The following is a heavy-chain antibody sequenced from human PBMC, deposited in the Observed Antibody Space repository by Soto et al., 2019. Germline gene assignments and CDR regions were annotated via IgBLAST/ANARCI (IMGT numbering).Heavy chain of an antibody. J-gene: IGHJ4*02. CDR2: ISSSSSYI. D-gene: IGHD6-19*01. CDR3: ARVSSGGWHHVCYFDY. CDR1: GFTFSSYS. V-gene: IGHV3-21*01. Sequence: EVQLVESGGGLVKPGGSLRLSCAASGFTFSSYSMNWVRQAPGKGLEWVSSISSSSSYIYYADSVKGRFTISRDNAKIPLDLDISGLRAEDMAVYYCARVSSGGWHHVCYFDYGGQGSLVTVS.